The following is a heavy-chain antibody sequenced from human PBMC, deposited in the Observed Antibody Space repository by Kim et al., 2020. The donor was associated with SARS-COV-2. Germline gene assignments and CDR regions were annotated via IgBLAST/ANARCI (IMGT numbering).Heavy chain of an antibody. D-gene: IGHD4-17*01. J-gene: IGHJ4*02. CDR1: GFTFSSYS. CDR3: ATHRYRDYGDAHGDY. CDR2: ISSSSSTI. Sequence: GGSLRLSCAASGFTFSSYSMNWVHQAPGKGLAWVSYISSSSSTIYYADSVKGRFTISRDNAKNSLYLQMNSLRDEDTAVYYCATHRYRDYGDAHGDYWGQGTLVTVSS. V-gene: IGHV3-48*02.